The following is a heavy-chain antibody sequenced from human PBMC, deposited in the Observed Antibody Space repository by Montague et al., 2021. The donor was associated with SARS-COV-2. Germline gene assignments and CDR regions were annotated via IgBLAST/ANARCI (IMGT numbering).Heavy chain of an antibody. J-gene: IGHJ6*02. D-gene: IGHD1-7*01. Sequence: SETLSLTCAVYGGSFSGYYWGWIRQPPGKGLEWIGEINHSGSTNYNPSLKSRVTISVDTSKNQFSPKLSSVTAADTAVYYCARGRTGTTFYYYYYYGMDVWGQGTTVTVSS. CDR2: INHSGST. V-gene: IGHV4-34*01. CDR1: GGSFSGYY. CDR3: ARGRTGTTFYYYYYYGMDV.